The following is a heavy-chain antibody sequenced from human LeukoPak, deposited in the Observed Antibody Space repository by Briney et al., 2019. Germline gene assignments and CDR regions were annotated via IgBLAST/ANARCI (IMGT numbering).Heavy chain of an antibody. CDR1: GYGFTTYG. CDR2: ISAYNGNT. J-gene: IGHJ5*02. CDR3: ARDMVAARPNWFDP. D-gene: IGHD6-6*01. V-gene: IGHV1-18*01. Sequence: ASVKVSCKASGYGFTTYGITWVRQAPGQGLEWMGWISAYNGNTNYAQKLQGRVTMTTDTSTSTAYMELRSLTSDDTAVYYCARDMVAARPNWFDPWGQGTLVTVSS.